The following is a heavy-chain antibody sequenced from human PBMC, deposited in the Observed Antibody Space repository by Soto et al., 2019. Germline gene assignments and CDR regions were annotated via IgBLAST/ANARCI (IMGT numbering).Heavy chain of an antibody. D-gene: IGHD3-3*01. V-gene: IGHV4-59*01. CDR3: ARGVLEWLLRDSYYYYMDV. J-gene: IGHJ6*03. CDR1: GDSISSSY. Sequence: QVQLQESGPGLVKPSETLSLTCTVSGDSISSSYWNWIRQAPGKGLAWIGYIADTGSTNYNPSLMSRVPLSVDPSNNQYSFKLSSVTAADTAVYYCARGVLEWLLRDSYYYYMDVWGKGTTVTVSS. CDR2: IADTGST.